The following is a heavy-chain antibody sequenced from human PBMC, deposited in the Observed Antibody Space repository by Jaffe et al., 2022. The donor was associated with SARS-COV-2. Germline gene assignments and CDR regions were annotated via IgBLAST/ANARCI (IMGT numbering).Heavy chain of an antibody. V-gene: IGHV3-7*03. CDR1: GFTFSSYW. CDR3: ARAYYYDSSGPFDY. CDR2: IKQDGSEK. D-gene: IGHD3-22*01. J-gene: IGHJ4*02. Sequence: EVQLVESGGGLVQPGGSLRLSCAASGFTFSSYWMSWVRQAPGKGLEWVANIKQDGSEKYYVDSVKGRFTISRDNAKNSLYLQMNSLRAEDTAVYYCARAYYYDSSGPFDYWGQGTLVTVSS.